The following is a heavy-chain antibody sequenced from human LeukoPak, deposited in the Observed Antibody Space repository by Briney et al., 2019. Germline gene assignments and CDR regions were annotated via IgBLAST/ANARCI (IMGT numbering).Heavy chain of an antibody. CDR2: VYYTGVT. V-gene: IGHV4-39*07. Sequence: SESLSLTCTVSGGYIITSGHYWGWIRQPPGKGLEWIGSVYYTGVTSTNPFFRSRMSISVDTSKNQFSLNLTSVTAADAAVYYCARERSSSGGHNWFDPWGQGTLVTVSS. D-gene: IGHD4-23*01. J-gene: IGHJ5*02. CDR1: GGYIITSGHY. CDR3: ARERSSSGGHNWFDP.